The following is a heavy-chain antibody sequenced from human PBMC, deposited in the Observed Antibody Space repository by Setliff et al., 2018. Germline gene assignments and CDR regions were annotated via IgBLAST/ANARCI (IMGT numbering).Heavy chain of an antibody. CDR1: GYTFTTYA. CDR2: INAGNGHT. V-gene: IGHV1-3*03. D-gene: IGHD3-10*01. CDR3: ARGRRFGEYWFDP. Sequence: RASVKVSCKASGYTFTTYAIHWVRQAPGQGLEWMGWINAGNGHTKYSLEFQGRVTISSDTAASTAYMQLSSLRSEDTAVYYCARGRRFGEYWFDPWGQGTLVTVPQ. J-gene: IGHJ5*02.